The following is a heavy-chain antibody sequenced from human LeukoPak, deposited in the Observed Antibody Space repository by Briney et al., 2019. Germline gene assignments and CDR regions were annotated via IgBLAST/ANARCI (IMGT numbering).Heavy chain of an antibody. J-gene: IGHJ4*02. D-gene: IGHD4-17*01. CDR3: ARRSYGDYVNY. V-gene: IGHV4-39*01. CDR1: GGSISSSTYY. Sequence: SETLSLTCTVSGGSISSSTYYWGWIRQPPGKGLEWIGIILYSGSTYYNPSLKSRVTISVDTSKNQFSLKLSSVTAADTAVYYCARRSYGDYVNYWGQGTLVTVSS. CDR2: ILYSGST.